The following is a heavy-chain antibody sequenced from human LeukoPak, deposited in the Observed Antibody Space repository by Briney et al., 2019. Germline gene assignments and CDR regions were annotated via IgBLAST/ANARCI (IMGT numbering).Heavy chain of an antibody. CDR1: GFTFSSYG. J-gene: IGHJ4*02. CDR3: ARDRDTAMGPGLDY. D-gene: IGHD5-18*01. CDR2: IWYDGSNK. V-gene: IGHV3-33*01. Sequence: GGSLRLSCAASGFTFSSYGMHWVRQAPGKGLEWVAVIWYDGSNKYYADSVKGRFTISRDNSKNTLYLQMNSLRAKDTAVYYCARDRDTAMGPGLDYWGQGTLVTVSS.